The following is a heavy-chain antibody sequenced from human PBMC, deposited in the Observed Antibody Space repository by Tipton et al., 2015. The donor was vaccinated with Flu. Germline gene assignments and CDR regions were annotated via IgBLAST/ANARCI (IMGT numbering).Heavy chain of an antibody. Sequence: SLRLSCAASEFIFSTSWMHWVRQAPGKGLEWVSRINGDGSSTTYADSVKGRFRVSRDNAKDTLYLQMNSLRADDTAVYYCVRQIGGYEAHWGQGTLVTVSS. J-gene: IGHJ4*02. CDR1: EFIFSTSW. V-gene: IGHV3-74*01. CDR3: VRQIGGYEAH. D-gene: IGHD5-12*01. CDR2: INGDGSST.